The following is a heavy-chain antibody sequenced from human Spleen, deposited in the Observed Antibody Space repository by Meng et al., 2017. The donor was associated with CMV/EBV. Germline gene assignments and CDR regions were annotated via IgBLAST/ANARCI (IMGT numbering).Heavy chain of an antibody. D-gene: IGHD5-18*01. V-gene: IGHV3-30*18. CDR1: GFTFNLYG. J-gene: IGHJ4*02. Sequence: GESLKISCAASGFTFNLYGMHWVRQAPGKGLEWLTFISHDGTNEYYTDSVKGRFTISRDNSKNTLYLQMNSLRAEDTAVYYCAKDSDTAPSGWGQGTLVTVSS. CDR2: ISHDGTNE. CDR3: AKDSDTAPSG.